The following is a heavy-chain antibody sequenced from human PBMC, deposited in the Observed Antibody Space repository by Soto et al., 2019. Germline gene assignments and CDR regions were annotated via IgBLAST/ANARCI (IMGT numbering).Heavy chain of an antibody. Sequence: PSETLSLTCTVSGCSISSYYWSWIRQPPGKGLEWIGYIYYSGSTNYNPSLKSRVTISVDTSKNQLSLKLSSVTAADTAVYYCARASTYYDILVPNKLFDYWGQGTLVTVSS. V-gene: IGHV4-59*01. CDR1: GCSISSYY. CDR2: IYYSGST. J-gene: IGHJ4*02. CDR3: ARASTYYDILVPNKLFDY. D-gene: IGHD3-9*01.